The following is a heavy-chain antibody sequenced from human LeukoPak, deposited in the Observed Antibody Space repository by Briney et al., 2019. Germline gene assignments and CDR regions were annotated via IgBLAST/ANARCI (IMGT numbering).Heavy chain of an antibody. D-gene: IGHD4-23*01. CDR2: VDYSGTS. Sequence: PSETLSLTCTVSGASISSSIYYWGWIRQAPGKGLEWLGEVDYSGTSICNPSLKSRLTLSVDTSKNQFSLRLRSLTAADTAMYFCARPRGSGGNMGYWGRGTLVTVSS. J-gene: IGHJ4*02. CDR1: GASISSSIYY. V-gene: IGHV4-39*01. CDR3: ARPRGSGGNMGY.